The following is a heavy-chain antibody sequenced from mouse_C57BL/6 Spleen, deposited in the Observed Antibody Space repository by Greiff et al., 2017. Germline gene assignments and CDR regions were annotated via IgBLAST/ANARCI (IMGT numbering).Heavy chain of an antibody. CDR3: ARSLLLRYQFAY. Sequence: QVQLQQSGAELVKPGASVKMSCKASGYTFTSYWITWVKQRPGQGLEWIGDIYPGSGSTNYNEKFKSKATLTVDTSSSTAYMQLSSLTSEDSAVYYGARSLLLRYQFAYWGQGTLVTVSA. J-gene: IGHJ3*01. V-gene: IGHV1-55*01. CDR2: IYPGSGST. CDR1: GYTFTSYW. D-gene: IGHD1-1*01.